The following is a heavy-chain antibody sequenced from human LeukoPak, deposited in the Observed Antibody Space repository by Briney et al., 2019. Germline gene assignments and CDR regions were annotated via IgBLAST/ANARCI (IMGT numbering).Heavy chain of an antibody. CDR2: IYPGDSDT. J-gene: IGHJ4*02. Sequence: GESLKISCKGSGSSFTSYWIGWVRQMPGKGLEWMGIIYPGDSDTRYSPSFQGQVTISADKFISTAYLQWSSLKASDTAMYYCARLINCSSTSCYYFDYWGQGTLVTVSS. CDR1: GSSFTSYW. V-gene: IGHV5-51*01. CDR3: ARLINCSSTSCYYFDY. D-gene: IGHD2-2*01.